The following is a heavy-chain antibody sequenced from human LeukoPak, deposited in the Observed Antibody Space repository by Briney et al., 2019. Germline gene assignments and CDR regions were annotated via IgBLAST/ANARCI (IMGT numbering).Heavy chain of an antibody. V-gene: IGHV3-74*01. Sequence: PGGSLRLSCAASGFAFSNNWMHWVRQAPGKGLLWVSRINSDGSSTSYADSVKARFTISRDNAKSTLYLQMNSLRAEDTALYYCASSDWYAAFDIWGQGTMVTVSS. CDR2: INSDGSST. CDR3: ASSDWYAAFDI. J-gene: IGHJ3*02. D-gene: IGHD3-9*01. CDR1: GFAFSNNW.